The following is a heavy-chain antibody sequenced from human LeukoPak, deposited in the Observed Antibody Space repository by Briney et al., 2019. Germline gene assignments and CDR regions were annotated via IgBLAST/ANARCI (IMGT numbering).Heavy chain of an antibody. CDR2: IYYSGST. V-gene: IGHV4-59*01. CDR3: ARDRGLGGSCYDY. J-gene: IGHJ4*02. D-gene: IGHD2-15*01. Sequence: PSETLSLTCTVSGGSINTYYWSWIRQPPGKGLEWIGYIYYSGSTDYNPSLKSRVTISVDTSRNQFSLKLSSVTAADTAVYYCARDRGLGGSCYDYWGQGTLVTVSS. CDR1: GGSINTYY.